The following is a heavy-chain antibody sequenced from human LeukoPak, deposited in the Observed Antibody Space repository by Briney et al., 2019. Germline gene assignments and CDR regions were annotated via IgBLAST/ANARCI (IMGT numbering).Heavy chain of an antibody. J-gene: IGHJ4*02. Sequence: GGSLRLSCAASGFPFSNYAMNWVRQAPGKGLEWVSTISGSGGSTYYADSVKGRFIISRDNSKNTLYLQMNSLRAEDTAVYYCAKDDFSGSPRVPDYWGQGTLVSVSS. CDR2: ISGSGGST. CDR3: AKDDFSGSPRVPDY. CDR1: GFPFSNYA. V-gene: IGHV3-23*01. D-gene: IGHD4-11*01.